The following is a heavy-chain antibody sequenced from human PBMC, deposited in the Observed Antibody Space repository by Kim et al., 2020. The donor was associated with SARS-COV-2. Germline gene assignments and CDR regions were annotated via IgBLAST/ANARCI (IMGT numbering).Heavy chain of an antibody. CDR3: AKDRYYGDRLRAVYMDV. CDR1: GFTFSNYG. V-gene: IGHV3-30*18. Sequence: GGSLRLSCAASGFTFSNYGMRWVRQAPGKGLEWVAAISYGGRNKYYADSVKGRFTISRDNSKNTLYLQMNSLRAEDTAVYYCAKDRYYGDRLRAVYMDVWGEGTTVTVSS. J-gene: IGHJ6*03. CDR2: ISYGGRNK. D-gene: IGHD4-17*01.